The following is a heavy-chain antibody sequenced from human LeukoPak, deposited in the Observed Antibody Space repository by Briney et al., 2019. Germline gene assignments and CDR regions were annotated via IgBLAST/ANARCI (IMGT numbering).Heavy chain of an antibody. CDR2: ISSSASII. CDR3: ARTGGRDGYGFDP. CDR1: GFTFSSYE. D-gene: IGHD5-24*01. J-gene: IGHJ5*02. Sequence: GGSLRLSCAASGFTFSSYEMNRVRQAPGKGLEWISYISSSASIIYYADSVKGRFTVPRDNSKNTAYLQMNSLRVEDTALYYCARTGGRDGYGFDPWGQGTLVTVS. V-gene: IGHV3-48*03.